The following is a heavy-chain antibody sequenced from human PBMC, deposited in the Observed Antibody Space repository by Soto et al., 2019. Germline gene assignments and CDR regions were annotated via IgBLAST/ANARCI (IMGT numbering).Heavy chain of an antibody. Sequence: GGSLRLSCAASGFTFSSYGMHWVRQAPGKGLEWVAVIWYDGSNKYYADSVKGRFTISRDNSKNTLYLQMNSLRAEDTAVYYCARGYYYDSSGYFVWGQGTMVTVSS. D-gene: IGHD3-22*01. CDR2: IWYDGSNK. CDR3: ARGYYYDSSGYFV. J-gene: IGHJ3*01. CDR1: GFTFSSYG. V-gene: IGHV3-33*01.